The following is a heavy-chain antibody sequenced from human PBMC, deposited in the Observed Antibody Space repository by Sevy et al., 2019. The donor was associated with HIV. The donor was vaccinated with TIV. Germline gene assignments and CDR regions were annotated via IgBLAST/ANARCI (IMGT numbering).Heavy chain of an antibody. Sequence: GGSLRLSCAASGFTFSSYSMNWVRQAPGKGLEWVSYISSSSSTIYYADSVKGRFTISRDNAKNSLYLQMNSLRDEDTAVYYCARAGYYDFWSGYYSYYYYMDVWGKGTTVTVSS. CDR1: GFTFSSYS. D-gene: IGHD3-3*01. CDR2: ISSSSSTI. V-gene: IGHV3-48*02. CDR3: ARAGYYDFWSGYYSYYYYMDV. J-gene: IGHJ6*03.